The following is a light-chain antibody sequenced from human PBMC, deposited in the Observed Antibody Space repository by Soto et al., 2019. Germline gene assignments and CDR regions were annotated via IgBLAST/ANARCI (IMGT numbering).Light chain of an antibody. J-gene: IGKJ1*01. CDR2: GAS. V-gene: IGKV3-15*01. CDR1: QSVSSN. CDR3: QQYNDWPRT. Sequence: VMTQSPATLSVSPGEGATLSCRASQSVSSNLAWYQQKPGQAPRLLIYGASTRATGVPARFSGSGSGTGFILTISSPQSEDSAVYYCQQYNDWPRTFGQGTKVEIK.